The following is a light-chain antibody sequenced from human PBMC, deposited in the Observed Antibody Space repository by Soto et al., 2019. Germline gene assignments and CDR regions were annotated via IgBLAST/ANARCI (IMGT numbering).Light chain of an antibody. CDR3: ISHAGASNV. V-gene: IGLV2-8*01. Sequence: QSALTQPPSASGSPGQSVAISCTGTSSDVGATDYVSWYQQHSGKAPKLLLYEVNKRPSGVPDRFSGSKSGNTASLTVSALQADDEADYYCISHAGASNVLGTGTKLT. J-gene: IGLJ1*01. CDR2: EVN. CDR1: SSDVGATDY.